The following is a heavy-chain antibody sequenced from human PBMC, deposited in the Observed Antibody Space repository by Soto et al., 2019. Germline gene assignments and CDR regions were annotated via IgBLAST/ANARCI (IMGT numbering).Heavy chain of an antibody. CDR1: GGSFSGYY. CDR2: INHSGST. CDR3: ARAKYYYGSGSYYKPRYYYYMDV. D-gene: IGHD3-10*01. J-gene: IGHJ6*03. Sequence: PSETLSLTCAVYGGSFSGYYWSWIRQPPGKGLEWIGEINHSGSTNYNPSLKSRVTISVDTSKNQFSLKLSSVTAADTAVYYCARAKYYYGSGSYYKPRYYYYMDVWGKGTTVTVSS. V-gene: IGHV4-34*01.